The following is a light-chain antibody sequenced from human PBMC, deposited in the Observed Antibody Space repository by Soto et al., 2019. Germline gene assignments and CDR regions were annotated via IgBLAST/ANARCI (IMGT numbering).Light chain of an antibody. J-gene: IGLJ7*01. CDR2: GNS. V-gene: IGLV1-40*01. CDR3: QSYDTGLRTV. Sequence: QAVVTQPPSVSGAPGQRVTISCTGSSSNIGAGYDVHWYQQLPGTAPKLLIYGNSNRPSGVPDRFSGSKSGTSASLAITGLQAEDEADYYCQSYDTGLRTVFGGGTQLTVL. CDR1: SSNIGAGYD.